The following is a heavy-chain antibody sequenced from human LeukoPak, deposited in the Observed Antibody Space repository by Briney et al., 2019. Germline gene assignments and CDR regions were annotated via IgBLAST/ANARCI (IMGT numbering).Heavy chain of an antibody. CDR3: ARDPAHSSGYYTTAY. V-gene: IGHV3-33*01. J-gene: IGHJ4*02. Sequence: GGSLRLSCTTSGFNFRAYWMGWVRQAPGKGLEWVAVIWYDGSNKYYADSVKGRFTISRDNSKNTLYLQMNSLRAEDTAVYYCARDPAHSSGYYTTAYWGQGTLVTVSS. D-gene: IGHD3-22*01. CDR1: GFNFRAYW. CDR2: IWYDGSNK.